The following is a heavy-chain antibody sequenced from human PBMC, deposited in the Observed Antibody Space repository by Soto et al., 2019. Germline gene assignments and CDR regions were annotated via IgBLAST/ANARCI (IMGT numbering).Heavy chain of an antibody. D-gene: IGHD5-12*01. Sequence: QVQLQQWGAGLLKPSETLSLNCAVNGGSLSGYYWSWIRQPPGKGLEWIGEIKDGGRTNYSPSLKSRAPISSDTSNNQFSLRLYSVTAADTGVYYCARGREGVVATHWDQGTLVTVSS. J-gene: IGHJ4*02. CDR3: ARGREGVVATH. CDR2: IKDGGRT. V-gene: IGHV4-34*01. CDR1: GGSLSGYY.